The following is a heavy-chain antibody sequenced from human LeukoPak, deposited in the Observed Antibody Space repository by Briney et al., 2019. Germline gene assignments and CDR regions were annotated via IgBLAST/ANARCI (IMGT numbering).Heavy chain of an antibody. J-gene: IGHJ5*02. CDR1: GYTFTGYY. D-gene: IGHD4-11*01. Sequence: APVKVSCKASGYTFTGYYLHWVRQAPGQGLEWMGWLNPNSGATKYAQKFQGRVTMTRDTPITTAYMELNRLRYDDTAMYYCARYIPVDDYFDPWGQGTLVTVSS. V-gene: IGHV1-2*02. CDR2: LNPNSGAT. CDR3: ARYIPVDDYFDP.